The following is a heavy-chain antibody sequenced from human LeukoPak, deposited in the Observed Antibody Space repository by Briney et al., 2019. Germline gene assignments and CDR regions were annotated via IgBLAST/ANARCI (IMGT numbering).Heavy chain of an antibody. CDR3: ARVLSGSYHEGDAFDI. Sequence: ASVKVSCKASGYTFTSYGISWVRQAPGQGLEWMGWISAYNGNTNYAQKLQGRVTMTTDTSTSTAYMELRSLRSDDTAVYYCARVLSGSYHEGDAFDIWGQGTMVTVSS. CDR2: ISAYNGNT. V-gene: IGHV1-18*01. J-gene: IGHJ3*02. CDR1: GYTFTSYG. D-gene: IGHD1-26*01.